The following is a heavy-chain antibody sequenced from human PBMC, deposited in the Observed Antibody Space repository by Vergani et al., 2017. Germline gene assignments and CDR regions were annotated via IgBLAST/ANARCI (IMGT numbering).Heavy chain of an antibody. J-gene: IGHJ6*02. CDR2: ISNDGGNK. CDR3: AKGVYCSSTSCYEGRGYYYGMGV. CDR1: GFSFGSYG. V-gene: IGHV3-30*18. D-gene: IGHD2-2*01. Sequence: QVQLVESGGNVIQSGTSLRLSCAASGFSFGSYGMHWVRQSPGKGLEWVAVISNDGGNKYYADSVKGRFTIYKDNTVDMLSLQMNSLRPDDTAVYYCAKGVYCSSTSCYEGRGYYYGMGVWGQGTTVTFSS.